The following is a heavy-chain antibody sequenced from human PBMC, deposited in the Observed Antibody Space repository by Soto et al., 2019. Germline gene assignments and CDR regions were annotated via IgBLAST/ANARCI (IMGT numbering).Heavy chain of an antibody. CDR1: GFTFSSYA. CDR3: ATLMTTVTSFAY. Sequence: SGGSLRLSCAASGFTFSSYAMSWVRQAPGKGLEWVSAISGSGGSTYYADSVKGRFTISRDNSKNTLYLQMNSLRAEDTAVYYCATLMTTVTSFAYWGQGALVTVSS. CDR2: ISGSGGST. V-gene: IGHV3-23*01. D-gene: IGHD4-4*01. J-gene: IGHJ4*02.